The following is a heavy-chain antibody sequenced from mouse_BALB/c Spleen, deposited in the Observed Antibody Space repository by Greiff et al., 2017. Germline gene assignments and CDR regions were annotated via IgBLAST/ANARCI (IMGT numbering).Heavy chain of an antibody. CDR3: ARDSSGFAY. V-gene: IGHV7-3*02. Sequence: EVKLVESGGGLVQPGGSLRLSCATSGFTLTDYYMSWVRQPPGKALEWLGFIRNKANGYTTEYSASVQGRFTISRDNSQSILYLHMNTLRAEDSATYYCARDSSGFAYWGQGTLVTVSA. D-gene: IGHD3-1*01. J-gene: IGHJ3*01. CDR2: IRNKANGYTT. CDR1: GFTLTDYY.